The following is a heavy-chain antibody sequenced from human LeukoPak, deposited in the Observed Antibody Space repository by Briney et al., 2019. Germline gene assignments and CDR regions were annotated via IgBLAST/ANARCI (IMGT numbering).Heavy chain of an antibody. D-gene: IGHD2-2*01. J-gene: IGHJ6*02. Sequence: GGSLRLSCAASGFTFSNYWMHWVRQAPGKGLEWVAVISYDGSNKYYADSVKGRFTISRDNSKNTLYLQMNSLRAEDTAVYYCARDLLVVVPAAMTDTPYYYYYGMDVWGQGTTVTVSS. CDR3: ARDLLVVVPAAMTDTPYYYYYGMDV. V-gene: IGHV3-30-3*01. CDR2: ISYDGSNK. CDR1: GFTFSNYW.